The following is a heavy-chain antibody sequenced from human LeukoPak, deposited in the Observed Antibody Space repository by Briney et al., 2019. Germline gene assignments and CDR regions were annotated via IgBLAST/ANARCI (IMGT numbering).Heavy chain of an antibody. Sequence: GRSLRLSCAASGFTFSSYGMHWVRQAPGKGLEWVAVISYDGSNKYYADSVKGRFTISRDNSKNTLYLQMNSLRAEDTAVYYCARVNSLGGFDIWGQGTMVTVSS. CDR3: ARVNSLGGFDI. V-gene: IGHV3-30*03. J-gene: IGHJ3*02. D-gene: IGHD4-23*01. CDR2: ISYDGSNK. CDR1: GFTFSSYG.